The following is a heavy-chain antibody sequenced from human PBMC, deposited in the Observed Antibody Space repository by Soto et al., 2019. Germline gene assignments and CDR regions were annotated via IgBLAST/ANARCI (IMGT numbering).Heavy chain of an antibody. Sequence: QVQLQESGPGLVKPSQTLSLTCTVSGGSISSGDYYWSWIRQPPGKVPEWIGYIYYSGSTYYNPSLKIRVTISVDTSKNQFSLKLSSVTAADTAVYYCASSFYGGYWYFDLWGRGTLVTVSS. J-gene: IGHJ2*01. V-gene: IGHV4-30-4*01. CDR1: GGSISSGDYY. D-gene: IGHD3-10*01. CDR3: ASSFYGGYWYFDL. CDR2: IYYSGST.